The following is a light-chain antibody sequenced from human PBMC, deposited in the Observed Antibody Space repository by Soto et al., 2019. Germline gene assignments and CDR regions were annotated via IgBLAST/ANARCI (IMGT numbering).Light chain of an antibody. CDR2: AAS. CDR1: QDIRTF. CDR3: QKYNIAPWT. J-gene: IGKJ1*01. V-gene: IGKV1-27*01. Sequence: DLQMTQFPSSLSASVGDRVTITCRARQDIRTFLAWYQQRPGKVPKLLIYAASTLQSGVPSRFSGSGSGTDFTLIISSLQPEDVANYYCQKYNIAPWTFGHGTRVEI.